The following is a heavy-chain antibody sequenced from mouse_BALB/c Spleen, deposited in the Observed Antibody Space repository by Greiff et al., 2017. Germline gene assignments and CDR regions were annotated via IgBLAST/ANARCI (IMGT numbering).Heavy chain of an antibody. V-gene: IGHV3-2*02. CDR2: ISYSGST. Sequence: VQLKESGPGLVKPSQSLSFTCTVTGYSITSDYAWNWIRQFPGNKLEWMGYISYSGSTSYNPSLKSRISITRDTSKNQFFLQLNSVTTEDTATYYCASSPWFAYWGQGTLVTVSA. CDR1: GYSITSDYA. CDR3: ASSPWFAY. D-gene: IGHD6-1*01. J-gene: IGHJ3*01.